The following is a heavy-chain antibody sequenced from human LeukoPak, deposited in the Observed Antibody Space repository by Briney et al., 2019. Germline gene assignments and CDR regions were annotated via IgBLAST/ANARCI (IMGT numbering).Heavy chain of an antibody. CDR1: GFTFSSYA. CDR3: ARAPRNWGFDY. J-gene: IGHJ4*02. D-gene: IGHD7-27*01. Sequence: GGSLRLSCAASGFTFSSYAMHWVRQAPGKGLEWVAVISYDGSNKYYADSVKGRFTISRDNSKNTLYLQMNSLRAEDTAVYYCARAPRNWGFDYWGQGTLVTVSS. CDR2: ISYDGSNK. V-gene: IGHV3-30*04.